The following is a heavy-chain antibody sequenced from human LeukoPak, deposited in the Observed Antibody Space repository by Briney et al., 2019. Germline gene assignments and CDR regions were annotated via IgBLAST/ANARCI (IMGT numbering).Heavy chain of an antibody. V-gene: IGHV3-15*01. D-gene: IGHD6-13*01. CDR2: IKSKSDGGTI. CDR1: GFTFSGAW. Sequence: GGSLRLSCVGSGFTFSGAWMNWVRQAPGKGLEWVGRIKSKSDGGTIDYAAPVKGRFTISRDDSRNALYLQMNSLITEDTTMHYCITDQGDSSNYYVYHYWGQGTLVTVSS. J-gene: IGHJ4*02. CDR3: ITDQGDSSNYYVYHY.